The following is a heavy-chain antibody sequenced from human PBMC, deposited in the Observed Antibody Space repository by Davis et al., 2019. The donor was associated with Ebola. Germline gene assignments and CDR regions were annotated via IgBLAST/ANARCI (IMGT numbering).Heavy chain of an antibody. D-gene: IGHD3-10*01. CDR2: ISAYNGNT. CDR3: ARVRVRGVIRGSYYYGMDV. Sequence: ASVKVSCKASGYTFTSYGISWVRQAPGQGLEWMGWISAYNGNTNYAQKLQGRVTMTTDTSTSTAYMELRSLRSDDTAVYYCARVRVRGVIRGSYYYGMDVWGQGTTVTVSS. V-gene: IGHV1-18*01. CDR1: GYTFTSYG. J-gene: IGHJ6*02.